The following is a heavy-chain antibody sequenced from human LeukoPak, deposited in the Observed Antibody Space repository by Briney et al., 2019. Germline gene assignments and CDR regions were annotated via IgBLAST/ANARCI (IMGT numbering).Heavy chain of an antibody. CDR2: IIPILGIA. CDR1: GGTFSSYA. CDR3: ASPLSSRVMYYYYGMDV. J-gene: IGHJ6*02. D-gene: IGHD6-13*01. Sequence: ASVKVSCKASGGTFSSYAISWVRQAPGQGLEWMGRIIPILGIANYAQKFQGRVTITADKSTSTAYMELSSLRSEDTAVYYRASPLSSRVMYYYYGMDVWGQGTTVTVSS. V-gene: IGHV1-69*04.